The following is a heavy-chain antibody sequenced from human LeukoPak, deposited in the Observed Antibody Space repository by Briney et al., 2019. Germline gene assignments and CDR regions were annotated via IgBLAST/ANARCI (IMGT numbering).Heavy chain of an antibody. V-gene: IGHV4-39*01. CDR2: IYYSGST. J-gene: IGHJ4*02. D-gene: IGHD6-13*01. CDR3: ARHDGEAQQLVPPIDY. CDR1: GGSISSSSYY. Sequence: SETLSLTCTVSGGSISSSSYYWGWIRQPPGKGLEWIGSIYYSGSTYYNPSLKSRVTISVDTSKNQFSLKLSSVTAADTAVYYCARHDGEAQQLVPPIDYWGQGTLVTVSS.